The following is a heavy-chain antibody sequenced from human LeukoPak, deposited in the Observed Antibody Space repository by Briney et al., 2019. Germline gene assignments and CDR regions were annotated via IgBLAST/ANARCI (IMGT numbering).Heavy chain of an antibody. CDR1: GFTFSDDS. Sequence: PGGSLRLSCEASGFTFSDDSMNWVRQAPGKGLEWISYISSSSSSENYADSVKGRFTISRDNAKNSLYLQMNYPRADDTAVYYCARGGGVFDYWGQGALVTVSS. V-gene: IGHV3-48*01. CDR2: ISSSSSSE. D-gene: IGHD3-10*01. J-gene: IGHJ4*02. CDR3: ARGGGVFDY.